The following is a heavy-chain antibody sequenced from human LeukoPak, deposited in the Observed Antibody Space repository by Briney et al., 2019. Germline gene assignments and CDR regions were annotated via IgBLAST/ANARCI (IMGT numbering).Heavy chain of an antibody. D-gene: IGHD4-17*01. J-gene: IGHJ4*02. Sequence: GGSLRLSCAASGFTFSSYSMNWVRQAPGKGLEWVSYISSSGSTIYYADSVKGRFTISRDNAKNSLYLQMNSLRAEDTAVYYCARGDYGDYGPYWGQGTLVTVSS. CDR2: ISSSGSTI. V-gene: IGHV3-48*04. CDR3: ARGDYGDYGPY. CDR1: GFTFSSYS.